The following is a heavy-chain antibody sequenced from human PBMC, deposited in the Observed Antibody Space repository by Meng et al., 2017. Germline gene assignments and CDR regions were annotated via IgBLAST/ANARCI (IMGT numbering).Heavy chain of an antibody. V-gene: IGHV5-51*01. CDR3: ARTRAPPRYYDSSGYYYRGYFDY. CDR1: GYSFTSYW. J-gene: IGHJ4*02. Sequence: GESLKISCKGSGYSFTSYWIGWVRQMPGKGLEWMGIIYPGDSDTRYSPSFQGQVTISADKSISTAYLQWSSLKASDTAVYYCARTRAPPRYYDSSGYYYRGYFDYWGQGTLVTVSS. CDR2: IYPGDSDT. D-gene: IGHD3-22*01.